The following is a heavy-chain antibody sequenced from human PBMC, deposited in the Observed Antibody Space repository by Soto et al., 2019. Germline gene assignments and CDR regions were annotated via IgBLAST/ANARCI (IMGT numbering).Heavy chain of an antibody. D-gene: IGHD3-22*01. Sequence: SVKVSCKASGGTFSSYAISWVRQAPGQGLEWMGGIIPIFGTANYAQKFQGRVTITADESTSTAYMELSSLRSEDTAVYYCARGWDYYDSSGITFDYWGQGTLVTVSS. CDR1: GGTFSSYA. V-gene: IGHV1-69*13. CDR3: ARGWDYYDSSGITFDY. CDR2: IIPIFGTA. J-gene: IGHJ4*02.